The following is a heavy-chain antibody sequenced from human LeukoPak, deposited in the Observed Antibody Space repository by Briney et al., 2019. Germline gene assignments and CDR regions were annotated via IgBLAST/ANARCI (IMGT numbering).Heavy chain of an antibody. D-gene: IGHD6-13*01. Sequence: PSETLSLTCTVSGVSVSSYYWSWIRQPPGKGLEWIGCIYYRGSTNYNPSLKSRVTISDDTAKNQFSLKLSSVTAADTAVYYCARGLKGSSWYQLNCDYWGQGTLVTVSS. CDR2: IYYRGST. CDR3: ARGLKGSSWYQLNCDY. J-gene: IGHJ4*02. CDR1: GVSVSSYY. V-gene: IGHV4-59*02.